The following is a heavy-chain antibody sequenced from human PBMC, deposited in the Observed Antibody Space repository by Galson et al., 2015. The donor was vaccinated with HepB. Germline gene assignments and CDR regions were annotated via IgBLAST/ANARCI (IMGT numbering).Heavy chain of an antibody. CDR1: GFIFTTYG. V-gene: IGHV3-30*04. D-gene: IGHD2-2*01. CDR3: VKDLQYCSSTSCYGAFDM. J-gene: IGHJ3*02. CDR2: ISYDGNNR. Sequence: SLRLSCAASGFIFTTYGMHWVRQAPGKGLEWVALISYDGNNRYYADYAKGRFTISRDNFKNTLYLQMNSLRAEDAAVYYCVKDLQYCSSTSCYGAFDMWGQGTMVIVSA.